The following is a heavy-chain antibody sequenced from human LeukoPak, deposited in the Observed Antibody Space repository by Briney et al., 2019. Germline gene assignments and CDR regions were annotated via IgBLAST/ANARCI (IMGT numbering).Heavy chain of an antibody. CDR2: INPNSGGT. CDR1: GYTFTSYG. J-gene: IGHJ4*02. D-gene: IGHD1-26*01. Sequence: GASVKVSCKASGYTFTSYGISWVRQAPGQELGWMGRINPNSGGTNYAQKFQGRVTMTRDTSISTAYTELSSLRSEDTAVYYCARVNEDYRGPTTKADYFDYWGQGTLVTVSS. V-gene: IGHV1/OR15-1*01. CDR3: ARVNEDYRGPTTKADYFDY.